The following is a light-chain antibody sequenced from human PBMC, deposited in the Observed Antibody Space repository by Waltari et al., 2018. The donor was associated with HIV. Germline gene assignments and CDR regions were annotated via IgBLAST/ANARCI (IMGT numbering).Light chain of an antibody. CDR3: MQATHWSIT. J-gene: IGKJ5*01. CDR2: RAS. Sequence: DVVMTQSPLSLPVTLGQPASISCRSSQSRVDTDGNTYLNWFQQRPGQSPRRLIYRASHRDSGVPDRFSGSGSGTDFTLKISRVEADDIGIYYCMQATHWSITFGQGTRLEIK. V-gene: IGKV2-30*01. CDR1: QSRVDTDGNTY.